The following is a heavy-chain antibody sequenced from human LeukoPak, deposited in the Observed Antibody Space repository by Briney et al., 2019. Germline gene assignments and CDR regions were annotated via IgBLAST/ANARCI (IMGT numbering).Heavy chain of an antibody. CDR1: GFTFSSYE. J-gene: IGHJ3*02. CDR3: ATITMVRGTDAFEI. D-gene: IGHD3-10*01. CDR2: ISSSGSTI. Sequence: PGGSLRLSCAASGFTFSSYEMNWVRQAPGKGLEWVSYISSSGSTIYYADSVKGRLTISRDNAKNSLYLQMNSLRAEDTAVYYCATITMVRGTDAFEIWGQGTMVTVSS. V-gene: IGHV3-48*03.